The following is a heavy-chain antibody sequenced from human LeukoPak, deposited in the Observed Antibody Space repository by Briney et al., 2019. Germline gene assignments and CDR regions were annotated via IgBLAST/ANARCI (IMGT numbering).Heavy chain of an antibody. J-gene: IGHJ5*02. CDR2: IKGDVSEK. Sequence: GGSLTLSCAASEFTFSSYWKSWVRQAPGKGLEWVANIKGDVSEKYYVDSVKGRFTISRDNAKNSLYLQMNSLRAEDTAVYYCARDPSSGWYLKGWFDPWGQGTLVTVSS. CDR3: ARDPSSGWYLKGWFDP. D-gene: IGHD6-19*01. CDR1: EFTFSSYW. V-gene: IGHV3-7*01.